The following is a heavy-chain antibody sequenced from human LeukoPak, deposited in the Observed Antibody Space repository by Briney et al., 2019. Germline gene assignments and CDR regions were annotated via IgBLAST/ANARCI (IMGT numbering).Heavy chain of an antibody. D-gene: IGHD3-22*01. Sequence: MTSETLSLTCAVSGGSISSSNWWSWVRQPPGQGLEWIGEIYHSGSTNYNPSLKSRVTISVDKSKNQFSLKLSSVTAADTAVYYCARGPPPMYYYDSSGIFDYWGQGTLVTVSS. CDR2: IYHSGST. J-gene: IGHJ4*02. CDR3: ARGPPPMYYYDSSGIFDY. V-gene: IGHV4-4*02. CDR1: GGSISSSNW.